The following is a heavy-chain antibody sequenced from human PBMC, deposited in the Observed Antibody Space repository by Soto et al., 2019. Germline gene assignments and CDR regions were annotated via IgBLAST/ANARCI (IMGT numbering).Heavy chain of an antibody. J-gene: IGHJ4*02. CDR3: ACVQYCSGGSCYLSLYYFDY. D-gene: IGHD2-15*01. Sequence: QVQLVQSGAEVKKPGSSVKVSCKASGGTFSSYAISWVRQAPGQGLEWMGGIIPIFGTANYAQKFQGRVTITADESTSTAYMELSSLRSEDTAVYYCACVQYCSGGSCYLSLYYFDYWGQGTLVTVSS. CDR2: IIPIFGTA. V-gene: IGHV1-69*01. CDR1: GGTFSSYA.